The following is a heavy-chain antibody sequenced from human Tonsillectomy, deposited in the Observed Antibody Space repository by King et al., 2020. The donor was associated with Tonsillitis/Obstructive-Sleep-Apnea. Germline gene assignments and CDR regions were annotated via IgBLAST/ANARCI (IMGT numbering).Heavy chain of an antibody. Sequence: HVQLQQWGPGLLKPSETLSLTCAVYGGSFSGYYWSWIRQPPGKGLEWIGEINHSGSTNYNPSLMSRVTISVDTSKNQFSLKLSSVTAADTAVYYCARGRSPRGYCSSASCYTNGVKTYYFDYWGQGTLVTVSS. CDR3: ARGRSPRGYCSSASCYTNGVKTYYFDY. CDR1: GGSFSGYY. CDR2: INHSGST. V-gene: IGHV4-34*01. J-gene: IGHJ4*02. D-gene: IGHD2-2*02.